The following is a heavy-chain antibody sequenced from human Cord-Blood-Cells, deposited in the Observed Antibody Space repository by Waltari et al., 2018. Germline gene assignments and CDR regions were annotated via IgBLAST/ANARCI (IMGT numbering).Heavy chain of an antibody. CDR3: ASFSDPGANDAFDI. D-gene: IGHD1-26*01. J-gene: IGHJ3*02. CDR2: INHSGST. Sequence: QVQLQQWGAGLLKPSETLSLTCAVYGGSFSGYYWSWIRQPPGKGLEWIGEINHSGSTNYNPSLKGRVTISVDTSKNQFSLKLSSVTAADTAVYYCASFSDPGANDAFDIWGQGTMVTVSS. CDR1: GGSFSGYY. V-gene: IGHV4-34*01.